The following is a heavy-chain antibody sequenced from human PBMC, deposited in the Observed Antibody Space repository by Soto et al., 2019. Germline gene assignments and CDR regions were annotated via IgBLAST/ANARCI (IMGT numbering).Heavy chain of an antibody. CDR1: GFSFSTFA. CDR2: VSVSGDTT. Sequence: PGGSLRLSCAASGFSFSTFAMSWVRQPPGKGLEWVSVVSVSGDTTYYTDSVKGRFTISRDNSKNTLYLQMNSLGFEDTAVYYCAKGSYCSGGSCSHQYFYYMDVWGKGTTVTVSS. CDR3: AKGSYCSGGSCSHQYFYYMDV. V-gene: IGHV3-23*01. J-gene: IGHJ6*03. D-gene: IGHD2-15*01.